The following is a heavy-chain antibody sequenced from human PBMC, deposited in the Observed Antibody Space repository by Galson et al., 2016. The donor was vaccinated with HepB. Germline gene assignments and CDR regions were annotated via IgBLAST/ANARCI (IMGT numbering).Heavy chain of an antibody. CDR3: ARDRYVVFGLGLLKGSFDY. Sequence: SVKVSCKASGYKFRTYGISWVRQAPGQGLEWVGWISGYNGNTKYAQNFQDRVTMTTDTSTDTVHMELRSLRSDDTAMYYCARDRYVVFGLGLLKGSFDYWGQGTLVTVSA. J-gene: IGHJ4*02. V-gene: IGHV1-18*01. CDR2: ISGYNGNT. D-gene: IGHD3-10*02. CDR1: GYKFRTYG.